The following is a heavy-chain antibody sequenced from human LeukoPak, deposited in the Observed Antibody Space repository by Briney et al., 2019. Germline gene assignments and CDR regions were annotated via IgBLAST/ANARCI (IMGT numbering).Heavy chain of an antibody. J-gene: IGHJ6*03. V-gene: IGHV1-8*03. CDR3: ARDGDYYGSGSYDMDV. CDR1: GYTFTSYD. D-gene: IGHD3-10*01. Sequence: ASVKVSCKASGYTFTSYDINWVRQATGQGLEWMGWMNPNSGNTGYAQKFQGRVTITRNTSISTAYMELSSLRSEDTAVYYCARDGDYYGSGSYDMDVWGKGTTVTVSS. CDR2: MNPNSGNT.